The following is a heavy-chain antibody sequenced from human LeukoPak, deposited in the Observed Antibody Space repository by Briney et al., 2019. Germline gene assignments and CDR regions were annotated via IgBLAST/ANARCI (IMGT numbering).Heavy chain of an antibody. CDR3: ARDVGTTGWHTFDY. Sequence: SQTLSLTCAISEDSVFSNNGAWNWIRQSPSRGLEWLGRTYYRSKWYNDYAESLISRITISPVTSKNQFSLQLYSVTPEDTAVYYCARDVGTTGWHTFDYWGQGTLVTVSS. J-gene: IGHJ4*02. CDR2: TYYRSKWYN. D-gene: IGHD3-9*01. V-gene: IGHV6-1*01. CDR1: EDSVFSNNGA.